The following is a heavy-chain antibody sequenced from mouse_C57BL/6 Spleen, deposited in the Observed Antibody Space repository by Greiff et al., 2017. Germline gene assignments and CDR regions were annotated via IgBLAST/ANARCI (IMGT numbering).Heavy chain of an antibody. CDR3: ARNPYYGSSYGGWFAY. D-gene: IGHD1-1*01. CDR2: IWSGGST. J-gene: IGHJ3*01. CDR1: GFSLTSYG. Sequence: VQRVESGPGLVQPSQSLSITCTVSGFSLTSYGVHWVRQSPGKGLEWLGVIWSGGSTDYNAAFISRLSISKDNSKSQVFFKMNSLQADDTAIYYWARNPYYGSSYGGWFAYWGQGTLVTVSA. V-gene: IGHV2-2*01.